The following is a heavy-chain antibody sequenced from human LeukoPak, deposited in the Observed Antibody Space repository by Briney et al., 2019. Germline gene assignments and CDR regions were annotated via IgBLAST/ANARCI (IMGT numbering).Heavy chain of an antibody. CDR3: ARGYSYGKGYFQH. J-gene: IGHJ1*01. V-gene: IGHV3-53*01. CDR1: GFTVSSNY. D-gene: IGHD5-18*01. CDR2: IYSGGST. Sequence: PRGSLRLSCAASGFTVSSNYMSWVRQAPGKGLEWVSVIYSGGSTYYADSVKGRFTISRDNSKNTLYLQMNSLRAEDTAVYYCARGYSYGKGYFQHWGQGTLVTVSS.